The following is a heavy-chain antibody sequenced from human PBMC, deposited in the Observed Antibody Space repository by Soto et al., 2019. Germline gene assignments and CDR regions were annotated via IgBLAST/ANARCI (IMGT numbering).Heavy chain of an antibody. Sequence: GGSLRLSCAASGFTFSDYYMSWIRQAPGKGLEWVSYISSSSSYTNYADSVKGRFTISRDNAKNSLYLQMNSLRAEDTAVYYCARVSDSSGSYSPYYYYGMDVWGQGTTVTVSS. J-gene: IGHJ6*02. D-gene: IGHD3-22*01. CDR2: ISSSSSYT. CDR1: GFTFSDYY. V-gene: IGHV3-11*06. CDR3: ARVSDSSGSYSPYYYYGMDV.